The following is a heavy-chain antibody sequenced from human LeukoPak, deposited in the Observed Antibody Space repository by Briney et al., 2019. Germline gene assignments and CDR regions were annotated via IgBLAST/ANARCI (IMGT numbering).Heavy chain of an antibody. CDR1: GYTFTSYG. CDR3: ARDKARRYYYDSSGSDY. D-gene: IGHD3-22*01. Sequence: GASVKVSCKASGYTFTSYGISWVRQAPGQGLEWMGWISAYNGNTNYAQKLQGRVTMTTDTSTGTAYMELRSLRSDDTAVYYCARDKARRYYYDSSGSDYWGQGTLVTVSS. CDR2: ISAYNGNT. V-gene: IGHV1-18*01. J-gene: IGHJ4*02.